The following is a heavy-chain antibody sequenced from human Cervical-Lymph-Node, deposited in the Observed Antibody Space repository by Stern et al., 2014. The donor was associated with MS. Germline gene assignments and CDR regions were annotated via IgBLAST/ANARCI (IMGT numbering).Heavy chain of an antibody. V-gene: IGHV4-39*02. CDR3: ARRHLTGSFYY. CDR1: GDSITSIHYY. Sequence: QVQLQESGPGLVKPSETLSLTCAVSGDSITSIHYYWGWIRQPPGKGLEWCGDINDREGAYYPPPLKGRFSVFVNTTSTHFPLGLSSVTAADTAIYYCARRHLTGSFYYWGQGTLVTVSS. J-gene: IGHJ4*02. CDR2: INDREGA. D-gene: IGHD3-9*01.